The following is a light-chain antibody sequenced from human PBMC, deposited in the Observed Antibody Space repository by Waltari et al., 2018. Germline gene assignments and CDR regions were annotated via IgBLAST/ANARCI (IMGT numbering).Light chain of an antibody. J-gene: IGKJ2*03. CDR1: QSFVHSDGNTY. Sequence: DVVMTQSPLSLSITPGQPASISCRSSQSFVHSDGNTYLSWYQQKPGQPPRLLIYKVSNRDSGVPDRFSGSGAGTDFTLHISRVEAEDVGVYYCGQGSRVPYSFGQGTKVEIK. CDR3: GQGSRVPYS. CDR2: KVS. V-gene: IGKV2-30*02.